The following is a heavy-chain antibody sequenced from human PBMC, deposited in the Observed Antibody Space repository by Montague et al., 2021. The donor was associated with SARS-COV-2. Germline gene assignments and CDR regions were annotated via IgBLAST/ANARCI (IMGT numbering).Heavy chain of an antibody. CDR2: IYTSGST. J-gene: IGHJ4*02. V-gene: IGHV4-61*02. Sequence: TLSLTCTVSGGSISSGSCYWSWIRQPAGKGLEWIGRIYTSGSTNYNPSLKSRVTISVDTSKNQFSLKLSSVTAADTAVYYCARHERQWLRLYPYYFDYWGQGTLVTVSS. D-gene: IGHD5-12*01. CDR1: GGSISSGSCY. CDR3: ARHERQWLRLYPYYFDY.